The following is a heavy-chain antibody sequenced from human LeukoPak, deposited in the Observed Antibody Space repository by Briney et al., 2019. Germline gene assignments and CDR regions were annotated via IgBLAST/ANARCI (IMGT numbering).Heavy chain of an antibody. CDR3: ARAADDLDGWEDAFDI. D-gene: IGHD5-24*01. CDR2: INPNSGGT. V-gene: IGHV1-2*04. J-gene: IGHJ3*02. Sequence: SVKVSCKASGYTFTGYYMHWVRQAPGQGLEWMGWINPNSGGTNYAQKFQGWVTMTRDTSISTAYMELSRLRSDDTAVYYCARAADDLDGWEDAFDIWGQGTMVTVSS. CDR1: GYTFTGYY.